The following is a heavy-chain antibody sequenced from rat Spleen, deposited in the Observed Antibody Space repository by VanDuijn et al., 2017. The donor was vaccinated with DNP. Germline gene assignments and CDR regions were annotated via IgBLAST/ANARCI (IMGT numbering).Heavy chain of an antibody. V-gene: IGHV5-25*01. D-gene: IGHD5-1*01. J-gene: IGHJ2*01. CDR2: ISSSGDNT. CDR1: GLTFSNAD. CDR3: AIQLGVFDY. Sequence: EVQLVESGGGLVQPGRSMKLSCGASGLTFSNADMAWVRQAPTRGLEWVASISSSGDNTYYRDTVKGRFTISRDNAKSTLYLQMDSLRSEDTATYYCAIQLGVFDYWGQGIMVTVSS.